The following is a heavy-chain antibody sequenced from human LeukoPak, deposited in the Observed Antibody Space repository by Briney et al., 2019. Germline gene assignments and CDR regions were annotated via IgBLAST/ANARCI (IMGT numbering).Heavy chain of an antibody. D-gene: IGHD5-24*01. V-gene: IGHV4-59*08. CDR3: ARSPGRDGYLRDS. J-gene: IGHJ4*02. CDR2: IFYSGST. Sequence: SETLSLTCTVSGGSITSYYWSWIRQPPGKGLEWIGYIFYSGSTNYNPSLKSRVTISVDTSKNQFSLNLTSVTAADTAVYFCARSPGRDGYLRDSWGQGTLVTVSS. CDR1: GGSITSYY.